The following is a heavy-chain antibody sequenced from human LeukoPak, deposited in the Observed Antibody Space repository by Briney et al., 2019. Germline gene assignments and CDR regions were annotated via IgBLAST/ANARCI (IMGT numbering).Heavy chain of an antibody. V-gene: IGHV3-11*01. CDR2: ISTSGGTI. D-gene: IGHD3-3*01. J-gene: IGHJ6*02. Sequence: GGSLRLSCAASGFTFSDSYMSWIRQAPGKGLEWVAYISTSGGTIYNADSVRGRFTISRDNAKNSLYLQMNSLRAEDTAVYYCARDYDFWSGGSKYYGMDVWGQGTTVTVSS. CDR1: GFTFSDSY. CDR3: ARDYDFWSGGSKYYGMDV.